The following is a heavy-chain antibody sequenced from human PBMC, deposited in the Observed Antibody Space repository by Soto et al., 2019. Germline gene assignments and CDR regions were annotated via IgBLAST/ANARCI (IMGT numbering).Heavy chain of an antibody. CDR3: AGGGDIVVVGPWFDP. Sequence: ASVKVSCKASGYIFTNYGISWVRQAPGQGLEWMGWISADNGNTNYAQKVQGRVTMTTDTSTSTAYMELRSLRSDDTAVYYCAGGGDIVVVGPWFDPWGQGTLVTVSS. J-gene: IGHJ5*02. CDR1: GYIFTNYG. V-gene: IGHV1-18*01. CDR2: ISADNGNT. D-gene: IGHD2-2*01.